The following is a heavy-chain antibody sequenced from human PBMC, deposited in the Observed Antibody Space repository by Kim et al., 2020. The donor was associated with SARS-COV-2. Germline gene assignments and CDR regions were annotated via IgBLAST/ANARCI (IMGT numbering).Heavy chain of an antibody. J-gene: IGHJ4*02. CDR2: IYYSGST. V-gene: IGHV4-39*07. CDR3: ALYSYETLKFDY. Sequence: SETLSLTCTVSGGSISSSSYYWGWIRQPPGKGLEWIGSIYYSGSTYYNPSLKSRVTISVDTSKNQFSLKLSSVTAADTAVYYCALYSYETLKFDYWGQGTLVTVSS. D-gene: IGHD5-12*01. CDR1: GGSISSSSYY.